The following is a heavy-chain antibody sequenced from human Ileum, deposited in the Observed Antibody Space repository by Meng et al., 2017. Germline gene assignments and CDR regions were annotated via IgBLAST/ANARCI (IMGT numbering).Heavy chain of an antibody. CDR1: VGNISSYH. Sequence: GEMQESSPVMVKHAETLSLFCTVSVGNISSYHGSGTRQPAAKRLEWSGRIYTSGSTYYNPSPKSGVTMSVDTYKKQFSLWLSFVTAADTSVYYCARDVVPTGTCYYSWFDTSCQATLVTVSS. D-gene: IGHD2-21*02. J-gene: IGHJ5*02. CDR2: IYTSGST. CDR3: ARDVVPTGTCYYSWFDT. V-gene: IGHV4-4*07.